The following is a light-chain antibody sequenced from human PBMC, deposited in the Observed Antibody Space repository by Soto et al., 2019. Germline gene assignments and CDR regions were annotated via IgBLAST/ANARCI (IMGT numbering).Light chain of an antibody. V-gene: IGKV1-5*03. CDR1: QSVDNW. CDR2: MAS. CDR3: QQYKTYSPT. Sequence: DIQATQSPSALSASVGDRVTITCRASQSVDNWLAWYQRRPGKAPKLLIYMASTLEVGVPSRFSGSASGTEFTLTISSLQPDDSATYYCQQYKTYSPTFGQGTKVDIK. J-gene: IGKJ1*01.